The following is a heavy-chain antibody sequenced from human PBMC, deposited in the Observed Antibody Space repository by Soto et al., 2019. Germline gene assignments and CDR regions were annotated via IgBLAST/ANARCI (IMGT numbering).Heavy chain of an antibody. CDR2: IFHSGNT. D-gene: IGHD6-13*01. CDR3: ARETPYSSSWDNYFDV. CDR1: GGSISSSDW. V-gene: IGHV4-4*02. Sequence: SETLSLTCAVSGGSISSSDWWSWVRQSPGKGLEWIGKIFHSGNTNYNPSLRSRVTISVDTSQNQFSLKLKSVTAADTAVYFCARETPYSSSWDNYFDVWGQASLVTVFS. J-gene: IGHJ4*02.